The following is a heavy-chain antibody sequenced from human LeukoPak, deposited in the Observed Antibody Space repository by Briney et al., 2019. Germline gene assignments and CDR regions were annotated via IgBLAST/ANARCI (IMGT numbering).Heavy chain of an antibody. CDR3: ARVGDSATYFDY. J-gene: IGHJ4*02. CDR1: GASISSFY. Sequence: SETLSLTCTVSGASISSFYWSWIRQPAGKGLEWIGRVFTSGNNNYNPSLESRVTMSGDRSKNQFSLKLSSVTAADTAVYYCARVGDSATYFDYWGQGTLVTVSS. D-gene: IGHD2-21*02. CDR2: VFTSGNN. V-gene: IGHV4-4*07.